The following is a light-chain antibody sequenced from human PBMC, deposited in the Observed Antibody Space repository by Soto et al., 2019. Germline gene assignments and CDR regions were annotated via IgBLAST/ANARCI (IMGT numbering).Light chain of an antibody. CDR1: SSNIGSNY. CDR2: RNN. CDR3: ATWDDSLSGVV. J-gene: IGLJ2*01. V-gene: IGLV1-47*01. Sequence: QLVLTQPPSASGTPGQRVTISCSGSSSNIGSNYVYWFQQVPGTAPKLLIYRNNQRPSGVPDRFSGSKSATSASLAVSGLRSEDEAAYHCATWDDSLSGVVFGGGTKLTVL.